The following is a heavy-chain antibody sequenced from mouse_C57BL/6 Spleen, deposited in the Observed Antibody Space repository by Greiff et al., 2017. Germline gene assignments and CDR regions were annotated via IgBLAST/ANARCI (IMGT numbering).Heavy chain of an antibody. V-gene: IGHV1-76*01. CDR3: AREGWFDY. CDR2: IYPGSGNT. Sequence: VQGVESGAELVRPGASVKLSCKASGYTFTDYYINWVKQRPGQGLEWIARIYPGSGNTYYNEKFKGKATLTAEKSSSTAYMQLSSLTSEDSAVYFCAREGWFDYWGQGTTLTVSS. CDR1: GYTFTDYY. J-gene: IGHJ2*01.